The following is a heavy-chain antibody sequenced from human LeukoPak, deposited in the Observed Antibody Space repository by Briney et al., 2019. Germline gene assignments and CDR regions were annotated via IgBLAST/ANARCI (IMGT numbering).Heavy chain of an antibody. D-gene: IGHD3-22*01. Sequence: SQTLSLTCTVTGGSISSGSYYWSWLRQPAGKGREWIGRIYASGSTNYNPSLKSRVTMSVDTSKNQFSLKVSSVTAADTAVYYCARTMNGAFDIWGQGTMVTVSS. CDR1: GGSISSGSYY. CDR2: IYASGST. CDR3: ARTMNGAFDI. J-gene: IGHJ3*02. V-gene: IGHV4-61*02.